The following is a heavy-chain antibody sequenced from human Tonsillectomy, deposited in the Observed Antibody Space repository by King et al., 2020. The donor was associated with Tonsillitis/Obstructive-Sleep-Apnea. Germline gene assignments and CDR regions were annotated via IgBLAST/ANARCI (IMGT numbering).Heavy chain of an antibody. V-gene: IGHV2-5*02. Sequence: TLKESGPTLVKPTQTLTLTCTFSGFSLSTSGVGVGWIRQPPGKALEWLALIYWDDDKRYRPSLKSRLTITKDNSKNQVLLTMTNMDPVDTATYYCAHTHYDFFASSTKTPNWFDPWGQGTLVTVSS. CDR3: AHTHYDFFASSTKTPNWFDP. J-gene: IGHJ5*02. CDR2: IYWDDDK. D-gene: IGHD3-3*01. CDR1: GFSLSTSGVG.